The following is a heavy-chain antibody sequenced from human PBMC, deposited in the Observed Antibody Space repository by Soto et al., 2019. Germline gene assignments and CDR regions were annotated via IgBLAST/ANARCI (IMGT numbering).Heavy chain of an antibody. Sequence: DVQLVESGGGLVQPGRSLRLSCAASGFTFDDYAMHWVRQAPGKGVEWVSGISWNTGSINYAASVRGRFTISRDNAKNSLYLQINSLRAEDTAFYFCARAPARNSGWFYFDYWGQGTLVTVSS. V-gene: IGHV3-9*01. D-gene: IGHD6-19*01. CDR1: GFTFDDYA. CDR2: ISWNTGSI. J-gene: IGHJ4*02. CDR3: ARAPARNSGWFYFDY.